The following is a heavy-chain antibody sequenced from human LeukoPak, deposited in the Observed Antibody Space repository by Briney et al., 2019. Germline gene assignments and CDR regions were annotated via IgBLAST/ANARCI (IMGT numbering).Heavy chain of an antibody. Sequence: GGSLRLSCAASGFTFSSYSMSWVRQAPGKGLEWVSSTSSSSSYKYYADSVKGRFTISRDNAKNSLYLQMNSLRAEDTAVYYCARDQYDFRSGYSGPLADYWGQGTLVTVSS. CDR1: GFTFSSYS. CDR3: ARDQYDFRSGYSGPLADY. V-gene: IGHV3-21*06. D-gene: IGHD3-3*01. CDR2: TSSSSSYK. J-gene: IGHJ4*02.